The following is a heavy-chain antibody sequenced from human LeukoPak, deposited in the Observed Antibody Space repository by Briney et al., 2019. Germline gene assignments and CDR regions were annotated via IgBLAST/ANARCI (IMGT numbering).Heavy chain of an antibody. CDR1: GDSVSINSAA. J-gene: IGHJ5*02. D-gene: IGHD3-22*01. CDR2: TYYRSKWYN. Sequence: SQTLSLTCAISGDSVSINSAAWNWIRQSPSRGLEWLGRTYYRSKWYNDYAVSVKSRITISPDTSKNQFSLQLNSVTPEDTAVYYCARGIQYYHDSSGPADWFDPWGQGTLVTVSS. CDR3: ARGIQYYHDSSGPADWFDP. V-gene: IGHV6-1*01.